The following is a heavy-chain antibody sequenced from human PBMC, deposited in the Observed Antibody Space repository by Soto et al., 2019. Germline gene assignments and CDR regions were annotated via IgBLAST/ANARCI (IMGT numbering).Heavy chain of an antibody. CDR2: IYYSGST. J-gene: IGHJ5*02. V-gene: IGHV4-39*01. CDR3: ARGIVVVPAALPDNWFDP. Sequence: QLQLQESGPGLVKPSETLSLTCTVSGGSFSSSSYYWGWIRQPPGKGLEWIGSIYYSGSTYYNPSLKSRVTISVDTSKNQFSLKLSSVTAADTAVYYCARGIVVVPAALPDNWFDPWGQGTLVTVSS. CDR1: GGSFSSSSYY. D-gene: IGHD2-2*02.